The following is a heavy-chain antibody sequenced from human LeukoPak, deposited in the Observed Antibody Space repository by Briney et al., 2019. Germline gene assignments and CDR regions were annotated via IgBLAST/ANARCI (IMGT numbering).Heavy chain of an antibody. CDR1: GFTFDDYG. V-gene: IGHV3-20*04. Sequence: GGSLRLSCAASGFTFDDYGMSWVRRAPGKGLEWVSGISWNGGSTGYADSVKGRFTISRDNAKNSLYLQMNSLRAEDTALYYCARNGGGGYYYYMDVWSKGTTVTVSS. J-gene: IGHJ6*03. D-gene: IGHD3-16*01. CDR2: ISWNGGST. CDR3: ARNGGGGYYYYMDV.